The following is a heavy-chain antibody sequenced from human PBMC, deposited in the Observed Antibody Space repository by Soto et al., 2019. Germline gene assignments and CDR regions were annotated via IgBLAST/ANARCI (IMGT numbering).Heavy chain of an antibody. Sequence: GGSLRLSCVASGFTFSSYSMVWVRQAPGKGLEWVSYIFASSTTIYYADSVKGRITVSRDNTQNSLFLLMNSLRAEDTAVYYCARDRDWAFDYWGQGT. CDR1: GFTFSSYS. CDR3: ARDRDWAFDY. D-gene: IGHD3-9*01. CDR2: IFASSTTI. V-gene: IGHV3-48*04. J-gene: IGHJ4*02.